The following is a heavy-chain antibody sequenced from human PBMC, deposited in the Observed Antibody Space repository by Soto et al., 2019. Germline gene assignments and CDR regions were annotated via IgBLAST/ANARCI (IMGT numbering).Heavy chain of an antibody. CDR2: ISGSSSYI. D-gene: IGHD5-18*01. J-gene: IGHJ5*02. Sequence: PGGSLRLSCAASGFTFSSYSMNWVRQAPGKGLEWVSSISGSSSYIYYADSVKGRFTISRDNAKNSLYLHMNSLRAEDTAVYYCARDWRSGRGYCPKFDPWGQGTLVTVSS. CDR3: ARDWRSGRGYCPKFDP. CDR1: GFTFSSYS. V-gene: IGHV3-21*01.